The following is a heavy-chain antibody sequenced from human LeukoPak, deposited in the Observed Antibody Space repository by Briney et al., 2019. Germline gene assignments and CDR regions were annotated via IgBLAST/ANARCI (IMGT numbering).Heavy chain of an antibody. V-gene: IGHV1-8*01. CDR2: MNPNSGNT. CDR3: ARGSKKRVAYSGLSGSLTFYYYMDV. D-gene: IGHD5-12*01. J-gene: IGHJ6*03. CDR1: GYTFTSYD. Sequence: GASVKVSCKASGYTFTSYDINWVRQATGQGLEWMGWMNPNSGNTGYAQKFQGRVTMTRNPSISTAYMELSSLRSEDTAVYYCARGSKKRVAYSGLSGSLTFYYYMDVWGKGTTVTISS.